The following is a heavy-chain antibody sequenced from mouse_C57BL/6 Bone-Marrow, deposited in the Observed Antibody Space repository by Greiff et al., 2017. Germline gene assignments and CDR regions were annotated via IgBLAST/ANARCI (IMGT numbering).Heavy chain of an antibody. D-gene: IGHD1-1*01. J-gene: IGHJ4*01. CDR1: GYTFTSYW. V-gene: IGHV1-69*01. CDR2: IDPSDSYT. Sequence: QVQLQQPGAELVMPGASVKLSCKASGYTFTSYWMHWVKQRPGQGLEWIGEIDPSDSYTNYNQKFKGKSTLTVDKSSSTAYMQLSSLTSEDSAVYYCASSDYYVSSSYCAMDYWGQGTSVTVSS. CDR3: ASSDYYVSSSYCAMDY.